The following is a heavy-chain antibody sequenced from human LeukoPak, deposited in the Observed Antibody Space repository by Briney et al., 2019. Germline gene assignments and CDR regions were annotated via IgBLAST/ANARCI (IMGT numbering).Heavy chain of an antibody. Sequence: GGSLRLSCSASGFAFSSFPMHWVRQAPGKGLEYVSVIRSNGENTDYADSVKVRFTISRDNSKNTLYLHMSSLRPEDTSVYYCVKTIAGVGWYGSYLDSWAQGTLVTASS. CDR1: GFAFSSFP. J-gene: IGHJ4*02. CDR3: VKTIAGVGWYGSYLDS. V-gene: IGHV3-64D*09. D-gene: IGHD6-19*01. CDR2: IRSNGENT.